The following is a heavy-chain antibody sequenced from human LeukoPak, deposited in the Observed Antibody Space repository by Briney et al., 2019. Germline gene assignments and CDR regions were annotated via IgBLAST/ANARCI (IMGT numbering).Heavy chain of an antibody. J-gene: IGHJ4*02. CDR3: ARMLKGVSADMDY. CDR1: GFSFSSYA. D-gene: IGHD2-8*01. V-gene: IGHV3-30*14. Sequence: GTSLRLSCAASGFSFSSYAMNWVRQAPSKGLEWVAVTSYDGANKYYADPVKGRLTSSRDNSKNTLYLQMNSLRAEDTAVYYCARMLKGVSADMDYGGQGPRGTVS. CDR2: TSYDGANK.